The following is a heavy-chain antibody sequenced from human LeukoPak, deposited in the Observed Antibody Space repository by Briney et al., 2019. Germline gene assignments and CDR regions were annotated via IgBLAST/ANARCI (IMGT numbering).Heavy chain of an antibody. J-gene: IGHJ4*02. D-gene: IGHD4-17*01. CDR2: ISHDGSNK. CDR1: GFTFSTYA. CDR3: VRGGSPTVTLEH. V-gene: IGHV3-30-3*01. Sequence: GRSLRLSCAASGFTFSTYAMHWVRQAPGKGLEWVAVISHDGSNKYYAESVKGRFTVSRDNSKNTLYLQMSDLTSDDTAVYYCVRGGSPTVTLEHWGQGTLVTVSS.